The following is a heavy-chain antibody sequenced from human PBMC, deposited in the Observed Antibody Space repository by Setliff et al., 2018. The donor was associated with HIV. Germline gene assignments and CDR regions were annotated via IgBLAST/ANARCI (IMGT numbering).Heavy chain of an antibody. J-gene: IGHJ4*01. V-gene: IGHV4-39*07. Sequence: SETLSLTCTVSGGSISSSSYYWGWIRQPPGKGLEWIGRVYTSGSTNYNPSLKSRVTMSVDTSKNQFSLKLSSVTAADTAVYYCAVSGYRSRWENWDQSASWYLDYWGHGILVTVSS. CDR3: AVSGYRSRWENWDQSASWYLDY. CDR1: GGSISSSSYY. CDR2: VYTSGST. D-gene: IGHD6-13*01.